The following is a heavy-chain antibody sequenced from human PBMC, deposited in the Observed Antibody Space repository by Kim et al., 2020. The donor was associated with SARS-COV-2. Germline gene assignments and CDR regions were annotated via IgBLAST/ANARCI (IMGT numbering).Heavy chain of an antibody. CDR1: GFTFSSYS. V-gene: IGHV3-21*01. CDR2: ISSSSSYI. D-gene: IGHD6-19*01. Sequence: GGSLRLSCAASGFTFSSYSMNWVRQAPGKGLEWVSSISSSSSYIYYADSVKGRFTISRDNAKNSLYLQMNSLRAEDTAVYYCARYRYSSGPLDYWGQGTLVTVSS. CDR3: ARYRYSSGPLDY. J-gene: IGHJ4*02.